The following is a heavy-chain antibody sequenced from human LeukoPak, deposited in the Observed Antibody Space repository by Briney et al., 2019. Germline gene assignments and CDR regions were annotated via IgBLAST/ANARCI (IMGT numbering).Heavy chain of an antibody. D-gene: IGHD3-3*01. CDR2: ISGSGGST. CDR1: GFTFSSYA. Sequence: PGGSLRLSCAASGFTFSSYAMSWVRQAPGKGLEWVSAISGSGGSTYYADSVKGRFTISRDNSKKTLYLQMNSLRAEDTAVYYCAKGYITIFGVVIRPTGDAFDIWGQGTMVTVSS. CDR3: AKGYITIFGVVIRPTGDAFDI. J-gene: IGHJ3*02. V-gene: IGHV3-23*01.